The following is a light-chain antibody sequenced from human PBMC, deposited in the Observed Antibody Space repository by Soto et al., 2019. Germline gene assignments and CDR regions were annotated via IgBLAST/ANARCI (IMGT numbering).Light chain of an antibody. CDR3: NSYTSKSTGV. CDR1: SSDVGGYNY. V-gene: IGLV2-14*01. Sequence: QSALTQPAFVSGSPGQSITISCTGTSSDVGGYNYVSWYQQHPGKAPKLIIYEVSNRPSGVSNRFSGSKSGNTASLTISGLQAEDEADYYCNSYTSKSTGVFGTGTKVTAL. J-gene: IGLJ1*01. CDR2: EVS.